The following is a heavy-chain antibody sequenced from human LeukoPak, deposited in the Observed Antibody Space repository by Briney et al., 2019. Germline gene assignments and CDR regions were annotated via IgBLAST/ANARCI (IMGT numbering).Heavy chain of an antibody. D-gene: IGHD2-15*01. J-gene: IGHJ4*02. CDR2: IIGSTTNT. Sequence: SSIIGSTTNTYYADSVKGRFTISRDNSKNTLYLQMNGLRAEDTAVYYCARDPTGGWFYFDYWGQGALVTVSS. V-gene: IGHV3-23*01. CDR3: ARDPTGGWFYFDY.